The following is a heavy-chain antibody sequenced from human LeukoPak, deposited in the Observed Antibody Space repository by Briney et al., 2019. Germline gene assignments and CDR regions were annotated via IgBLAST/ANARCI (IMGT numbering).Heavy chain of an antibody. CDR1: GGTFSSYA. Sequence: SVKVSCKASGGTFSSYAISWVRQAPGQGLEWMGRIIPIFGTANYAQKFQGRVTITTEESTSTAYMELSSLRSEDTAVYYCARSGYSAPFDIWGQGTMVTVSS. V-gene: IGHV1-69*05. CDR2: IIPIFGTA. D-gene: IGHD3-22*01. J-gene: IGHJ3*02. CDR3: ARSGYSAPFDI.